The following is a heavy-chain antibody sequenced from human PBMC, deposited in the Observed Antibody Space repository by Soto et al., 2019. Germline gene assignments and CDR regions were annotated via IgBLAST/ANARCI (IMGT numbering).Heavy chain of an antibody. CDR2: ISGSGGST. CDR1: GFTFSSYA. V-gene: IGHV3-23*01. Sequence: PGGSLRLSCAASGFTFSSYAMSWVRQAPGKGLEWVSAISGSGGSTYYADSVKGRFTIFRDNSKNTLYLQMNSLRAEDTAVYYCAKDITGTTIDYWFDPWGQGTLVTVSS. D-gene: IGHD1-7*01. CDR3: AKDITGTTIDYWFDP. J-gene: IGHJ5*02.